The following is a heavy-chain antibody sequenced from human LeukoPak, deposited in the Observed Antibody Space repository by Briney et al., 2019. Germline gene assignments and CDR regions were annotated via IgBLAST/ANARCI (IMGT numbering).Heavy chain of an antibody. V-gene: IGHV3-21*01. D-gene: IGHD2-8*01. CDR1: GFTFKYHS. J-gene: IGHJ3*01. CDR3: ARNNGLPEDAFDL. CDR2: LSSGSSVL. Sequence: GGSLTLSCAASGFTFKYHSMNWVRQAPGKGLEWVSFLSSGSSVLNYADSVRGRFAISRDDAKSSLYLQMNSLRDEDTAVYYCARNNGLPEDAFDLWGQGTMVTVSS.